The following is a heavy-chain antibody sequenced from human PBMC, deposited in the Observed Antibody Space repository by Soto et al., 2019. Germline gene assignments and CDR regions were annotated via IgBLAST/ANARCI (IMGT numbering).Heavy chain of an antibody. CDR2: INPNSGGT. J-gene: IGHJ5*02. CDR1: GYTFTGYY. Sequence: ASVKVSCKASGYTFTGYYMHWVRQAPGQGLEWMGWINPNSGGTDYAQKFQGRVTMTRDTSISTAYMELSRLRSDDTAVYYCARAGSGSYAGFDPWGQGTLVTVSS. CDR3: ARAGSGSYAGFDP. D-gene: IGHD1-26*01. V-gene: IGHV1-2*02.